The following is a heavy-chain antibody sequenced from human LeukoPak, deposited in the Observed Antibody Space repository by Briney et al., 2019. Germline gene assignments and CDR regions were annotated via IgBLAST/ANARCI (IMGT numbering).Heavy chain of an antibody. CDR1: GFTFSSYG. D-gene: IGHD2-2*01. Sequence: GGSLRLSCAASGFTFSSYGMHWVRQAPGKGLEWVAVISYDGSNKYYADSVKGRFTISRDNSKNTLYLQMNSLRAEDTAVYYRANGEDVVVPAATSGYWGQGTLVTVSS. CDR2: ISYDGSNK. CDR3: ANGEDVVVPAATSGY. V-gene: IGHV3-30*18. J-gene: IGHJ4*02.